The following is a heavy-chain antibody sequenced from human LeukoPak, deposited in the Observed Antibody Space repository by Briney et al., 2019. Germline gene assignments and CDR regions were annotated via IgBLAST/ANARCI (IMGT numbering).Heavy chain of an antibody. Sequence: ASVKVSCKASGYTFTSYGISWVRQAPGQGLEWMGWISAYNGNTNYAQKLQGRVTMTTDTSTSTAYMELRSLRSDDTAVYYCARHRITMVRAVIINDAFDIWGQGTMVTVSS. D-gene: IGHD3-10*01. CDR1: GYTFTSYG. J-gene: IGHJ3*02. V-gene: IGHV1-18*01. CDR3: ARHRITMVRAVIINDAFDI. CDR2: ISAYNGNT.